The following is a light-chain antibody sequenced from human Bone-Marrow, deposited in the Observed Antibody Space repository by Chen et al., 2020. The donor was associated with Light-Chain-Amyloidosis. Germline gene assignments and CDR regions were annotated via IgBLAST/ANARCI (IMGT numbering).Light chain of an antibody. CDR2: RDT. CDR1: DLPTKS. V-gene: IGLV3-25*03. CDR3: PSAGSSGPYEVI. J-gene: IGLJ2*01. Sequence: SYELTQPPSVSVHPGQTARITCSGDDLPTKSAYWYQQKPGQAPVRGIHRDTERPSGISERFSGSSSGPTATLTIRGVQAEDEADCHGPSAGSSGPYEVIVGGGTKLTVL.